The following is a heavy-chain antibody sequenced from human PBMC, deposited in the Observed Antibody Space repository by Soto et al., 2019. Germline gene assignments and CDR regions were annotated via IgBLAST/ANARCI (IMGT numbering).Heavy chain of an antibody. CDR1: GSTFTSYD. D-gene: IGHD2-8*01. J-gene: IGHJ6*02. Sequence: QVQLVQSGAEVKKPGASVKVFCKASGSTFTSYDRNWVRQATGLGLVRMGGMNPNSGNTGYAQRFQGRVRMTRNTCISTAYMELSRLRSGETAVYYFAEWAVGYSYCGMDVWGQGTTVTVSS. V-gene: IGHV1-8*01. CDR2: MNPNSGNT. CDR3: AEWAVGYSYCGMDV.